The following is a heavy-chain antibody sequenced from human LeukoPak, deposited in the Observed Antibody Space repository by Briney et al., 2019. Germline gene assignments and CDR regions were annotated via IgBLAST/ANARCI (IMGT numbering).Heavy chain of an antibody. CDR3: ARGFRQVEGAGGENTIDF. D-gene: IGHD6-19*01. J-gene: IGHJ4*02. CDR2: INPSGGST. CDR1: GYTFTSYY. V-gene: IGHV1-46*01. Sequence: GASVKVSCKASGYTFTSYYMHWVRQAPGQGLEWMGIINPSGGSTSYAQKFQGRVTMTRDTSTSTVYMELSSLRSEDTAVYYCARGFRQVEGAGGENTIDFWGQGTLVTVSS.